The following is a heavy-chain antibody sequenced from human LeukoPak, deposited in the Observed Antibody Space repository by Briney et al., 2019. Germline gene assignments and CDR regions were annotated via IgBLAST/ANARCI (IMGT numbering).Heavy chain of an antibody. CDR1: RYSFTSYW. CDR3: ARHAAVSRFGAFDV. D-gene: IGHD3-16*01. CDR2: IYLGDSDT. Sequence: GESLKISCVGSRYSFTSYWIGWVRQMPGKGLEWMGIIYLGDSDTRYSPSFQGQVTISADKSITTAYLQWSSLKASDTAMYYCARHAAVSRFGAFDVWGQGTMVTVSS. J-gene: IGHJ3*01. V-gene: IGHV5-51*01.